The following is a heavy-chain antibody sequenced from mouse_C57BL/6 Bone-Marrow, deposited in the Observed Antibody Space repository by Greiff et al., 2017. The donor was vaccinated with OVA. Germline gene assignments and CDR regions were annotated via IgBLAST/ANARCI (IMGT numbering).Heavy chain of an antibody. CDR2: IDPSDIYT. V-gene: IGHV1-59*01. J-gene: IGHJ4*01. CDR3: ARTFTYAMDY. Sequence: VQLQQPGAELVRPGTSVKLSCKASGYTFTSYWMHWVKQRPGQGLEWIGVIDPSDIYTNYNQKFKGKATLTVDTSSSTAYMQLSSLTSEDSAVYYCARTFTYAMDYWGQGTSVTVSS. CDR1: GYTFTSYW.